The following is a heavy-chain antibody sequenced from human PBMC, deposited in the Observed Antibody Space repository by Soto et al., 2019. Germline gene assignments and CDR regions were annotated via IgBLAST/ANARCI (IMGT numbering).Heavy chain of an antibody. CDR2: MNPNSGNT. CDR3: ARGDYDFWSGYSRPYSYYGMDV. D-gene: IGHD3-3*01. J-gene: IGHJ6*02. V-gene: IGHV1-8*01. CDR1: AYTFTSYD. Sequence: QVQLVQSGAEVKKPGASVKVSCKASAYTFTSYDINWVRQATGQGLEWMGWMNPNSGNTGYAQKFQGRVTMTRNTSISTAYMELSSLRSEDTAVYYCARGDYDFWSGYSRPYSYYGMDVWGQGTTVTVSS.